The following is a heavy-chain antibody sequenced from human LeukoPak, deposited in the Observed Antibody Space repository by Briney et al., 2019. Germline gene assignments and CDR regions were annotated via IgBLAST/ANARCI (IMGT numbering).Heavy chain of an antibody. V-gene: IGHV5-51*01. CDR3: ARLEHRSSTSCYPYYYYMDV. Sequence: GESLQIFCKGSGYCFSSYWIVWVRQMPGKGLEWMGIIYPGDSDTRYSPSFQGQVTISADKSISTAYLQWSSLKASDTAMYYCARLEHRSSTSCYPYYYYMDVGGKGSTVTVSS. D-gene: IGHD2-2*01. J-gene: IGHJ6*03. CDR1: GYCFSSYW. CDR2: IYPGDSDT.